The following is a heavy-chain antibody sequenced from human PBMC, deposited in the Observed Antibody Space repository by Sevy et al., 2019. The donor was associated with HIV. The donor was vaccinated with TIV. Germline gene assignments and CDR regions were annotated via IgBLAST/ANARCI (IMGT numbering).Heavy chain of an antibody. CDR3: AKDGGGDIVVVPAVYYGMDV. Sequence: GGSLRLSCAASGFTFSSYGMSWVRQAPGKGLEWVSAISRSGGSTYYADSVKGRFTISRDNSKNTLYLQMNSLRAEDTAVYYCAKDGGGDIVVVPAVYYGMDVWGQGTTVTVSS. D-gene: IGHD2-2*01. CDR1: GFTFSSYG. J-gene: IGHJ6*02. V-gene: IGHV3-23*01. CDR2: ISRSGGST.